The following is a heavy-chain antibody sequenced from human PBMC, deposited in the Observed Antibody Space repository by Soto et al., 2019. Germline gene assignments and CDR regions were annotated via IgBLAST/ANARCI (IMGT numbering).Heavy chain of an antibody. J-gene: IGHJ2*01. CDR2: IIPNFGTV. V-gene: IGHV1-69*12. Sequence: QVQLVQSGAEVKKPGSSVKVSCKASGGTFSNYPISWVRQAPGQGLEWMGGIIPNFGTVNYAQKFQGRVTITEDESTSTAYMELSSLRSEDTAVYYCARGNHRWLQLWYFDLWGRGTLVTVSS. CDR1: GGTFSNYP. D-gene: IGHD5-12*01. CDR3: ARGNHRWLQLWYFDL.